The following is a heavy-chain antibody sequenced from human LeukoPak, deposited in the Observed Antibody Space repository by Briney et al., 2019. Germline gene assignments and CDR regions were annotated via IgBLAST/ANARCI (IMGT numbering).Heavy chain of an antibody. CDR3: ARIDPRYTGGWVGPFDY. Sequence: VASVKVSCKASGYTFTGYYMHWVRQAPGQGLEWMGWINPNSGGTNYAQKFQGRVTMTRDTSISTAYMELSRLRSDDTAVYYCARIDPRYTGGWVGPFDYWGQGTLVTVSS. J-gene: IGHJ4*02. CDR1: GYTFTGYY. V-gene: IGHV1-2*02. CDR2: INPNSGGT. D-gene: IGHD6-19*01.